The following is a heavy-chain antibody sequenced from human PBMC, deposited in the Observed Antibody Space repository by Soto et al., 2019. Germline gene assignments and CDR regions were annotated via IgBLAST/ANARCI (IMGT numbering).Heavy chain of an antibody. J-gene: IGHJ6*02. V-gene: IGHV1-2*02. CDR2: INPANGGT. Sequence: QVQLVQSGAEVKKPGASVKVSCKASGYTFTGYYMHWVRQAPGQGLEWMGWINPANGGTNYAQKFQGRVTMTRDTAISTAYMELSSLKSDDTAVYYCARDWPDTYCGGDCPLGYYYRGMDVWGQGTAVTVSS. CDR3: ARDWPDTYCGGDCPLGYYYRGMDV. CDR1: GYTFTGYY. D-gene: IGHD2-21*02.